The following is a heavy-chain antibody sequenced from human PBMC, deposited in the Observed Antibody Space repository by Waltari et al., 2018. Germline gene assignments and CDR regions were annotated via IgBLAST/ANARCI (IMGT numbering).Heavy chain of an antibody. CDR2: INHSGST. D-gene: IGHD3-3*01. CDR3: ARRFRFLEWPRAFDI. V-gene: IGHV4-34*01. CDR1: GGSFSGYY. Sequence: QVQLQQWGAGLLKPSETLSLTCAVYGGSFSGYYWSWIRQPPGKGLEGIVEINHSGSTNYNPSLKSRVTISVDTSKNQFSLKLSSVTAADTAVYYCARRFRFLEWPRAFDIWGQGTMVTVSS. J-gene: IGHJ3*02.